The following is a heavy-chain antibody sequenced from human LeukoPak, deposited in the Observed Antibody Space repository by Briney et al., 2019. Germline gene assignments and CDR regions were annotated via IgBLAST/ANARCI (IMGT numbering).Heavy chain of an antibody. CDR3: ARLLDNDISGDPDTFDV. D-gene: IGHD3-22*01. CDR2: VSYTGRT. J-gene: IGHJ3*01. CDR1: GGSFGGNY. Sequence: ASETFSSTSPVSGGSFGGNYWTWFGRPQGKSLDWIGCVSYTGRTKYNPSLQSRVTISIDTSKSQFSPKLTSVTSADTAVYSCARLLDNDISGDPDTFDVWGQGTTVIVSS. V-gene: IGHV4-59*01.